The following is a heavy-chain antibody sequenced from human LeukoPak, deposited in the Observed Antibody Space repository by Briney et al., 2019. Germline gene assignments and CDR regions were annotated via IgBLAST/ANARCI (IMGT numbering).Heavy chain of an antibody. D-gene: IGHD3-22*01. CDR3: AILWWYSGYYLWRLGDDYGMDV. CDR2: INSDGSST. V-gene: IGHV3-74*01. CDR1: GLTFSSYW. J-gene: IGHJ6*02. Sequence: PGGSLRLSCAASGLTFSSYWMHWVRQAPGKGLVWVSRINSDGSSTSYADSVKGRFTISRDNAKNTLYLQMNSLRAEDTAVYYCAILWWYSGYYLWRLGDDYGMDVWGQGTTVTVSS.